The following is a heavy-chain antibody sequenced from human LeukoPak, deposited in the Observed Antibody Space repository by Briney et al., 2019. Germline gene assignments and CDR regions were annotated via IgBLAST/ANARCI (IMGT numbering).Heavy chain of an antibody. J-gene: IGHJ1*01. CDR2: INSDGSST. Sequence: GGSLRLSCAASGFTFSNYWMHWVRQAPGKGLVWVSRINSDGSSTNYADSVMGRFTISRDNAKNTLYLQMNSLRAEDTAVYYCARGMVATAYSLQHWGQGTLVTVSS. CDR1: GFTFSNYW. V-gene: IGHV3-74*01. CDR3: ARGMVATAYSLQH. D-gene: IGHD2-21*02.